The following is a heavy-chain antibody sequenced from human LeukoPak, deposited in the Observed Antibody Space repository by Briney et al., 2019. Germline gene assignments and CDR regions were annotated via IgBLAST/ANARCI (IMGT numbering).Heavy chain of an antibody. V-gene: IGHV3-9*01. CDR3: ATDGAGFDT. Sequence: PGRSLRLSCAASGFTFDDYAMHWVRQAPGKGLEWVSGISWNSGSIGYADSVKGRFTISRDNAKNSLYLQMNSLRAEDTALYYYATDGAGFDTWGQGVLVTVPS. CDR2: ISWNSGSI. CDR1: GFTFDDYA. J-gene: IGHJ5*02.